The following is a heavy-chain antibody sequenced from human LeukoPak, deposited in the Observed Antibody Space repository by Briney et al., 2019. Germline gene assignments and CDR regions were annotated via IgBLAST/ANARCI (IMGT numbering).Heavy chain of an antibody. CDR2: ISSSSSYT. Sequence: GGPLRLSCAASGFTFSDYYMSWIRQAPGKGLEWVSYISSSSSYTNYADSVKGRFTISRDNAKNSLYLQMSSLRAEDTAVYYCARDYPTWTPYYFDYWGQGTLVTVSS. CDR1: GFTFSDYY. CDR3: ARDYPTWTPYYFDY. J-gene: IGHJ4*02. D-gene: IGHD3/OR15-3a*01. V-gene: IGHV3-11*06.